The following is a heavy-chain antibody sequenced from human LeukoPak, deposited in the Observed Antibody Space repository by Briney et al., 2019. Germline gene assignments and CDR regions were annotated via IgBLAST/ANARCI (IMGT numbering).Heavy chain of an antibody. CDR1: GYTFTGYY. D-gene: IGHD1-26*01. Sequence: ASVKVSCKASGYTFTGYYMHWVRQAPGQGLEWMGWINPNSGGTNYAQKFQGRVTMTRDTSISTAYMELSRLRSDDTAVYYCARGGARGSYSSGVDPWGQGTLVTVSS. V-gene: IGHV1-2*02. CDR2: INPNSGGT. J-gene: IGHJ5*02. CDR3: ARGGARGSYSSGVDP.